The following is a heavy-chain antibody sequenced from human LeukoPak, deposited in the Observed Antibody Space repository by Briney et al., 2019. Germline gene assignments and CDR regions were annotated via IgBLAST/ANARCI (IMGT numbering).Heavy chain of an antibody. CDR3: AGERAEVGYYYDPDRVGRDDF. CDR2: IKEDGSEK. V-gene: IGHV3-7*01. Sequence: GGSLRLSCAASGFTLSSYWMSWVRQAPGKGLEWVANIKEDGSEKYYVDSVKGRFTISRDNAKNSLYLQMNSLRAEDTAVYYCAGERAEVGYYYDPDRVGRDDFWGQGTLVTVSS. D-gene: IGHD3-22*01. J-gene: IGHJ4*02. CDR1: GFTLSSYW.